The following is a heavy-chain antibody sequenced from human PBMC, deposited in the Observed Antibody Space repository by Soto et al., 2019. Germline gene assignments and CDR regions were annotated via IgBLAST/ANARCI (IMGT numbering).Heavy chain of an antibody. CDR2: IDPSDSYT. Sequence: PGESLKISCKGSGYSFTSYWISWVRQMPGKGLEWMGRIDPSDSYTNYSPSFQGHVTISADKSISTAYLQWSSLKASDTAMYYCARHGELVGQYSNYYYYGMDVWGQGTAVTVSS. D-gene: IGHD4-17*01. CDR3: ARHGELVGQYSNYYYYGMDV. CDR1: GYSFTSYW. V-gene: IGHV5-10-1*01. J-gene: IGHJ6*02.